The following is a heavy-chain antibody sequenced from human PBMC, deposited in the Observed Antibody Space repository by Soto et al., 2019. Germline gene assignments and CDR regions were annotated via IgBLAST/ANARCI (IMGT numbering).Heavy chain of an antibody. D-gene: IGHD3-16*01. CDR1: GDTXSGFY. Sequence: SXKVSCKAAGDTXSGFYMDWVRQAPGQGLEWMGWINANSGGTNYAQKFRGRVTMTRDTYISKAYIEMSRLTSDDKAVYYCARLRPRFDAFDVWGQGTMVTVSS. J-gene: IGHJ3*01. V-gene: IGHV1-2*02. CDR3: ARLRPRFDAFDV. CDR2: INANSGGT.